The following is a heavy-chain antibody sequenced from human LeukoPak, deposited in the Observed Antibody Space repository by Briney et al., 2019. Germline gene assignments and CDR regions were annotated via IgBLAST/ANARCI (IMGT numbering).Heavy chain of an antibody. V-gene: IGHV4-34*01. D-gene: IGHD3-3*01. CDR3: ARGSAITIFGVVIISSDYYGMDV. Sequence: GSLRLSCAASGFTFSSYWMSWIRQPPGKGLEWIGEINHSGSTNYNPSLKSRVTISVDTSKNQFSLKLSSVTAAGTAVYYCARGSAITIFGVVIISSDYYGMDVWGQGTTVTVSS. CDR2: INHSGST. CDR1: GFTFSSYW. J-gene: IGHJ6*02.